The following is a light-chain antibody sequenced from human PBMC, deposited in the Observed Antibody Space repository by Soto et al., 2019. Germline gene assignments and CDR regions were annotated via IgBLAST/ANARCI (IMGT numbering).Light chain of an antibody. CDR2: DAS. V-gene: IGKV1-33*01. J-gene: IGKJ2*03. CDR1: QDISNY. CDR3: QQYDNLPES. Sequence: DVQMTQSPSSLSASVGDRVTITCQASQDISNYLNWYRQRPGEAPELLIYDASNLQTGVPSRFSGSGSGTHFTFTIGSLQSEDVATYYCQQYDNLPESFGQGTQLEI.